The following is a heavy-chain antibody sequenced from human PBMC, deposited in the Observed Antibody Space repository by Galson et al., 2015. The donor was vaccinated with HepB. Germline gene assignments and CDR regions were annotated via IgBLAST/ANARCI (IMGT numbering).Heavy chain of an antibody. V-gene: IGHV3-23*01. CDR3: ATAQGRITMIVVVIPGGY. CDR2: ISGSGGST. Sequence: SLRLSCAASGFTFSSYAMSWVRQAPGKGLEWVSAISGSGGSTYYADSVKGRFTISRDNSKNTLYLQMNSLRAEDTAVYYCATAQGRITMIVVVIPGGYWGQGTLVTVSS. D-gene: IGHD3-22*01. J-gene: IGHJ4*02. CDR1: GFTFSSYA.